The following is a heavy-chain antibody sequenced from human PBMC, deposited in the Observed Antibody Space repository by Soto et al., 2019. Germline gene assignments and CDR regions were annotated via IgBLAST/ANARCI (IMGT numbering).Heavy chain of an antibody. Sequence: QVQLVQSGAEVKKPGASVKVSCKASGYTFTSYGISWVRQAPGQGLEWMGWISAYNGNTNYAQKLQGRVTMTTDTSTSTAYMELRSMRSDDTAVYYCARVGITGTRYYYYYYYMDVWGKWTTVTVSS. CDR1: GYTFTSYG. CDR2: ISAYNGNT. CDR3: ARVGITGTRYYYYYYYMDV. V-gene: IGHV1-18*01. D-gene: IGHD1-7*01. J-gene: IGHJ6*03.